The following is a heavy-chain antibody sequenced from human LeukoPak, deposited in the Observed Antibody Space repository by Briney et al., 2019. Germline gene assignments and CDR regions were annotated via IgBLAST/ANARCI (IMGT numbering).Heavy chain of an antibody. Sequence: PPETLSLTCAVYGGSFSGYYWSWIRQPPGKGLEWIGEINHSGSTNYNPSLKSRVTISVDTSKNQFSLKLSSVTAADTAVYYCARAGYCSSTSCYHYYFDYWGQGTLVTVSS. J-gene: IGHJ4*02. CDR1: GGSFSGYY. V-gene: IGHV4-34*01. CDR3: ARAGYCSSTSCYHYYFDY. D-gene: IGHD2-2*01. CDR2: INHSGST.